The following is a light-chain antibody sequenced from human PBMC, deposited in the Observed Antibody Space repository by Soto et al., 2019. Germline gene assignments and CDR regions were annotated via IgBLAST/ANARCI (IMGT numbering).Light chain of an antibody. CDR2: GAS. J-gene: IGKJ1*01. CDR1: QTVSSN. Sequence: EIVLSQSPATVSLSPGERATLTCRASQTVSSNLAWYQHKPGQAPRLLIYGASTRAAGIPARFSGSGSGTEFTPTISSLQSEDFAVYYCQQYDKWPPWTFGQGTKVDIK. CDR3: QQYDKWPPWT. V-gene: IGKV3-15*01.